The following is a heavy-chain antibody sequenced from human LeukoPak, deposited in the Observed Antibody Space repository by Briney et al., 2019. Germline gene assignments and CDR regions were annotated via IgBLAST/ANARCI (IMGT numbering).Heavy chain of an antibody. CDR2: INQDGSEE. D-gene: IGHD4-11*01. V-gene: IGHV3-7*01. J-gene: IGHJ4*02. Sequence: GGSLRLSCAASGFTFSNYWMTWVRQAPGKGLEWVAHINQDGSEEHYMDSVKARFTISRDNAKNSLSLQMNSLRAEDTAVYYCARDFPPTVTDYWGQGTLVTVSS. CDR1: GFTFSNYW. CDR3: ARDFPPTVTDY.